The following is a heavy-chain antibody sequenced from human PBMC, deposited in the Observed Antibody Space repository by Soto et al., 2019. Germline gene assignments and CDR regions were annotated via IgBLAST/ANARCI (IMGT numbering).Heavy chain of an antibody. V-gene: IGHV4-30-4*01. CDR2: IHYSGSV. Sequence: QVQLQESDPGLVRPSQTLSLTCTVSGGSISVEHYHWTWIRQPPGKGLEWIGYIHYSGSVYYNPSLQSRLSMSVDTSKNLFSQKLASVTAADTAVYFCVRADDGGDRDYYGLDVWGQGTTVTVSS. CDR3: VRADDGGDRDYYGLDV. D-gene: IGHD2-21*02. CDR1: GGSISVEHYH. J-gene: IGHJ6*02.